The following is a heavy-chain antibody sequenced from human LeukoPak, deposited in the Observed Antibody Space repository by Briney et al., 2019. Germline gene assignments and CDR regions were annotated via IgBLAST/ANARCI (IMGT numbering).Heavy chain of an antibody. CDR3: ARRRGYSYGYHFDY. D-gene: IGHD5-18*01. Sequence: PSETLSLTCTVSGGSVSSSSYYCGWVRQPPGEGLEWIGSIYYTGSTYYTPSLKSRVTISVDTSKNQFSLRLNSVPAADTAVYYCARRRGYSYGYHFDYWGQGTLVTVSS. V-gene: IGHV4-39*01. J-gene: IGHJ4*02. CDR1: GGSVSSSSYY. CDR2: IYYTGST.